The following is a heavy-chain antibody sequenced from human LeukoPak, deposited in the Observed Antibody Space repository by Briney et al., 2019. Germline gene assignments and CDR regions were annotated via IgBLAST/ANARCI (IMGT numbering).Heavy chain of an antibody. J-gene: IGHJ6*04. D-gene: IGHD3-10*02. CDR3: AELGITMIGGV. Sequence: PGGSLRLSCAASGFTVDDYGMSWVRQAPGKVLEWVANIKQDGSEKYYVDSVKGRFTIYRDNAKNSLYLQMNSLRAEDTAVYYCAELGITMIGGVWGKGTTVTISS. CDR2: IKQDGSEK. CDR1: GFTVDDYG. V-gene: IGHV3-7*01.